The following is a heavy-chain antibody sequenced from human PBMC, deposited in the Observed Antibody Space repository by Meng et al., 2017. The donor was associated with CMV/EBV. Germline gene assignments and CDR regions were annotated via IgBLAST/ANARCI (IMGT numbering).Heavy chain of an antibody. CDR1: XGSISSGDYY. CDR2: IYYSGST. V-gene: IGHV4-30-4*08. CDR3: ARSDCSGGSCYYYFDY. D-gene: IGHD2-15*01. J-gene: IGHJ4*02. Sequence: QVQLQESGPGLVKPSXXLSPTCTALXGSISSGDYYWSWIRQPPGKGLEWIGYIYYSGSTYYNPSLKSRVTISVDTSKNQFSLKLSSVTAADTAVYYCARSDCSGGSCYYYFDYWGQGTLVNVSS.